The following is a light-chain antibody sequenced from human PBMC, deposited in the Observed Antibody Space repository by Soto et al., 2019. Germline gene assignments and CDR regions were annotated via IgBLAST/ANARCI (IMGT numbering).Light chain of an antibody. CDR2: RYK. CDR1: SSNIGSNN. V-gene: IGLV1-47*01. Sequence: QSVLTQPPSASGTPGQRVTISCSGTSSNIGSNNVDWYQQLPGPAPKLLILRYKQQPSGVPDRFSGSKSGTSASLAISRLRSEDEADYYCAAWDDSMSGHVVFGGGTKLTVL. CDR3: AAWDDSMSGHVV. J-gene: IGLJ2*01.